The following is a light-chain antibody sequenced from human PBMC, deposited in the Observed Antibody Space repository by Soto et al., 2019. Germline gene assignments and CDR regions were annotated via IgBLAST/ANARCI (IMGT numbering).Light chain of an antibody. CDR3: SSYTSSSTPYV. J-gene: IGLJ1*01. CDR1: SSDVGGYSY. Sequence: QSALTQPASVSGSPGQSITISCTGTSSDVGGYSYVSWYQQHPGKAPKLMIYEVSNRPSGVSNRFSGSKSGNTASLTISGLQAXDXAXYYCSSYTSSSTPYVFGTGTKLTVL. V-gene: IGLV2-14*01. CDR2: EVS.